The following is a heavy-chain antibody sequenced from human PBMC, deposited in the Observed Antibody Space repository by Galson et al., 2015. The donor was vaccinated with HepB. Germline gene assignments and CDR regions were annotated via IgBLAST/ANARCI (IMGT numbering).Heavy chain of an antibody. CDR2: IIPILGIA. CDR1: GGTFSSYT. D-gene: IGHD3-3*01. V-gene: IGHV1-69*02. J-gene: IGHJ4*02. Sequence: SCKASGGTFSSYTISWVRQAPGQGLEWMGRIIPILGIANYAQKFQGRVTITADKSTSTAYMELSSLRSEDTAVYYCAGPLGYDRGNFDYWGQGTLVTVSS. CDR3: AGPLGYDRGNFDY.